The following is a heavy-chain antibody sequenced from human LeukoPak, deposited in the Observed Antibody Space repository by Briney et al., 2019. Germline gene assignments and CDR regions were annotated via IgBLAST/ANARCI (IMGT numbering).Heavy chain of an antibody. Sequence: GGSLRLSCAASGFTLSDYVMSWVRQAPGKGLEWASAISSSGVTYYADSVKGRFTISRDDSKNTLYQQMNSLRAEDTAIYFCAQVAVESNGYTEYLEHWGQGALVTVS. CDR1: GFTLSDYV. J-gene: IGHJ1*01. D-gene: IGHD3-22*01. CDR2: ISSSGVT. V-gene: IGHV3-23*01. CDR3: AQVAVESNGYTEYLEH.